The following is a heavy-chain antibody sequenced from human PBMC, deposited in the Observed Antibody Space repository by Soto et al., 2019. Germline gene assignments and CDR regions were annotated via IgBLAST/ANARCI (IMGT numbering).Heavy chain of an antibody. CDR1: GFTFSDYW. V-gene: IGHV3-74*01. CDR2: INGDGSNA. D-gene: IGHD4-17*01. CDR3: VRSMTTLTIDWLDP. Sequence: EVQLVESGGGLVQPGGSLRRSCAASGFTFSDYWMHWVRQVPGKGLVWLSRINGDGSNANYADYVRGRFTISRDNDNNTLNLQMNSLRAEDTAVYYCVRSMTTLTIDWLDPWGQGTQVTVFS. J-gene: IGHJ5*02.